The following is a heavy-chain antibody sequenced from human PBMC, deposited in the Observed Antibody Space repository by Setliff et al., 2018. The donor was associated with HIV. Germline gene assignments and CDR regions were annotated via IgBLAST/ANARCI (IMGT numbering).Heavy chain of an antibody. Sequence: GASVKVSCKASGGNFRSYGISWVRQAPGQGLEWMGGIIPMSGVPKYAQKFQGRVTITADKSTSIAYMELSSLRSEDTAVYYCARNPEMAALNYFYYYMDVWGKGTTVTVSS. CDR3: ARNPEMAALNYFYYYMDV. V-gene: IGHV1-69*10. CDR2: IIPMSGVP. J-gene: IGHJ6*03. D-gene: IGHD6-19*01. CDR1: GGNFRSYG.